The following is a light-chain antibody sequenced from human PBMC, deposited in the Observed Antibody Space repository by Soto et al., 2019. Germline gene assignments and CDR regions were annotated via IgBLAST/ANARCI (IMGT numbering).Light chain of an antibody. V-gene: IGKV3-15*01. CDR3: QQYGGSTLYS. CDR1: QGIGDT. J-gene: IGKJ2*01. Sequence: EVVMRQSPATLSVSPGEGATLSCRASQGIGDTLAWYQHKPGQTPRLLIYDTSTRATGVPTRFSGSGSGTDFTLTISRLDPEDFAVYFCQQYGGSTLYSFGPGTKVDIK. CDR2: DTS.